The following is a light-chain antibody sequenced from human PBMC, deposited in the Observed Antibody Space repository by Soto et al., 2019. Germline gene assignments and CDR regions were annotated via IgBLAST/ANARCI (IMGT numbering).Light chain of an antibody. Sequence: EVVMTQSPLSMPVILGQPASISCASIQSLVFSDGNTYLSWFQQRPGQSPSRLIYQVYNRDSGVPARFSGSGSGTDFALKISRVDAEDVGVYSCMQGTHWPITFGQGTRLE. CDR1: QSLVFSDGNTY. V-gene: IGKV2-30*01. CDR2: QVY. J-gene: IGKJ5*01. CDR3: MQGTHWPIT.